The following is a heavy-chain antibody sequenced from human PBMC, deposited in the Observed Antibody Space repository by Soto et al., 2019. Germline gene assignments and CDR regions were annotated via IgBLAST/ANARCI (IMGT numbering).Heavy chain of an antibody. CDR3: ASVPLIEAADEDAVDI. CDR1: GFTFSSYS. CDR2: ISSSSSYI. D-gene: IGHD6-13*01. V-gene: IGHV3-21*01. J-gene: IGHJ3*02. Sequence: PGGSLRLSCAASGFTFSSYSMNWVRQAPGKGLEWVSSISSSSSYIYYADSVKGRFTISRDNAKNSLYLQMNSLRAEDTAVYYRASVPLIEAADEDAVDIWGQWTMVTVSS.